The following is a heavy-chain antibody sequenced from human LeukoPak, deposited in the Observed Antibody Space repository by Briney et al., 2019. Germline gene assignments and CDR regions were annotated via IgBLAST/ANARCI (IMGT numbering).Heavy chain of an antibody. Sequence: GGSLRLSCAASGFTFSGSGLHWVRQASGKGLEWVGRIRSKANSYATAYAASVKGRFTISRDDSKNTAYLQMNSLRAEDTAVYYCAKDRGYWGQGTLVTVSS. CDR1: GFTFSGSG. CDR2: IRSKANSYAT. CDR3: AKDRGY. V-gene: IGHV3-73*01. J-gene: IGHJ4*02.